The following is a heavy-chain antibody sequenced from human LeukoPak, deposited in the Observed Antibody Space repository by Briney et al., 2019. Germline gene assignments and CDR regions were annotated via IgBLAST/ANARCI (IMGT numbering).Heavy chain of an antibody. V-gene: IGHV3-23*01. CDR3: AKDSYQTSGKRTDY. CDR1: GFTFSSFA. D-gene: IGHD3-10*01. Sequence: GGSLRLSCSASGFTFSSFAMNWVRQAPGEGLEWVSAISGSGGKTYYADSVKGRFTISRDNSKNTLYLQMNSLRAEDTAVYYCAKDSYQTSGKRTDYWGQGTLVTVSS. CDR2: ISGSGGKT. J-gene: IGHJ4*02.